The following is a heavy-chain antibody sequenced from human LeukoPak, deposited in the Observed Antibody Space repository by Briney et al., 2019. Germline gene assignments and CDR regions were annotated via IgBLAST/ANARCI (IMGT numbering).Heavy chain of an antibody. CDR2: ISGSGGST. CDR1: GFILSSYG. D-gene: IGHD6-6*01. Sequence: GGSLRLSCGASGFILSSYGMSWVRQAPGKGLKWVSGISGSGGSTYYADSVKGRFTISRDNFKNTLYLQMNSLRAEDTAVYYCAKFRSIAAFDYWGQGTLVTVSS. V-gene: IGHV3-23*01. J-gene: IGHJ4*02. CDR3: AKFRSIAAFDY.